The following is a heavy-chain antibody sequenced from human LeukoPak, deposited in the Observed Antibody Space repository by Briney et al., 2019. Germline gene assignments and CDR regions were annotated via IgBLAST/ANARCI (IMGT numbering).Heavy chain of an antibody. D-gene: IGHD3-9*01. CDR2: INAGNGNT. CDR3: ARDQTLLRYFVPAYSMDV. V-gene: IGHV1-3*01. J-gene: IGHJ6*02. Sequence: ASVKVSCKASGYTFTSYAMHWVRQAPGQRLEWMGWINAGNGNTKYSQKFQGRVTITRDTSASTAYMELSSLRSEDTAVYYCARDQTLLRYFVPAYSMDVWGQGTTVTVSS. CDR1: GYTFTSYA.